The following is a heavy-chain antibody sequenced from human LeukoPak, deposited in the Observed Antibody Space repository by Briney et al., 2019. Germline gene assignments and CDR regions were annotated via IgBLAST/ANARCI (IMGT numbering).Heavy chain of an antibody. CDR3: ARDHIAVAGISDY. CDR1: GFTFSSYS. CDR2: ISSSSSYI. V-gene: IGHV3-21*01. Sequence: GGSLRLSCAASGFTFSSYSMNWVRQALGKGLEWVSSISSSSSYIYYADSVKGRFTISRDNAKNSLYLQMNSLRAEDTAVYYCARDHIAVAGISDYWGQGTLVTVSS. J-gene: IGHJ4*02. D-gene: IGHD6-19*01.